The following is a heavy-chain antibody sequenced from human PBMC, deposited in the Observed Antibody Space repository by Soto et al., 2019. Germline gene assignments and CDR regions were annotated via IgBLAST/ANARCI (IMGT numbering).Heavy chain of an antibody. V-gene: IGHV4-39*01. CDR1: GGSISSSSYY. J-gene: IGHJ5*02. D-gene: IGHD6-13*01. CDR2: IYYSGST. CDR3: ARQLYSSSWVPHLVWFDP. Sequence: ASETLSLTCTVSGGSISSSSYYWGWIRQPPGKGLEWIGSIYYSGSTYYNPSLKSRVTISVDTSKNQFSLKLSSVTAADTAVYYCARQLYSSSWVPHLVWFDPWGQGTLVTVSS.